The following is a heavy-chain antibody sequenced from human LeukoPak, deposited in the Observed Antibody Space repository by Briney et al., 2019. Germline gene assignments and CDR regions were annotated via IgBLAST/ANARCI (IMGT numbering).Heavy chain of an antibody. J-gene: IGHJ4*02. D-gene: IGHD3-22*01. Sequence: GGSPRLSCAASGFTFSNFGMHWVRQAPGKGLEWVAYIRYDGGNEYYANFVKGRFTISRDNSKNTLYLLMNSLRPEDTGVYYCVKSTDYPDTSGFYYWGQGTMLIVSS. V-gene: IGHV3-30*02. CDR1: GFTFSNFG. CDR2: IRYDGGNE. CDR3: VKSTDYPDTSGFYY.